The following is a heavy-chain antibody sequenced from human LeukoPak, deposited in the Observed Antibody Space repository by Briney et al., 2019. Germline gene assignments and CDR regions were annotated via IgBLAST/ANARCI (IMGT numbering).Heavy chain of an antibody. J-gene: IGHJ5*02. CDR2: ISYDGSNK. Sequence: GGSVRLSCAASRFTFSSYGMDGVPHAPGKGREGGAGISYDGSNKYYADSVKRRFTITRDNSKNTLYLQMNSLRAEDTALYYCAKEGIAAAYPEYNWFDPWGQGTLVTVPS. D-gene: IGHD6-13*01. CDR1: RFTFSSYG. CDR3: AKEGIAAAYPEYNWFDP. V-gene: IGHV3-30*18.